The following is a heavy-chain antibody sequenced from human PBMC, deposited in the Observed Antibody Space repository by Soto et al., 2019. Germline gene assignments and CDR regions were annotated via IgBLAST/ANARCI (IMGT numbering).Heavy chain of an antibody. V-gene: IGHV3-33*01. D-gene: IGHD4-17*01. CDR2: IWYDGSNK. J-gene: IGHJ4*02. Sequence: QPGGSLRLSCAASGFTFSSYGMHWVRQAPGKGLEWVAVIWYDGSNKYYADSVKGRFTISRDNSKNTLYLQMNSLRAEDKAVYYCARPQTSYGGFGSLDHWGQGTLVTVSS. CDR3: ARPQTSYGGFGSLDH. CDR1: GFTFSSYG.